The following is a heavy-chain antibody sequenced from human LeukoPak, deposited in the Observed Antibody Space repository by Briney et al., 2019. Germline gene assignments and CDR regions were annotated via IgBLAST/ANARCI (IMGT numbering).Heavy chain of an antibody. V-gene: IGHV4-34*01. Sequence: PSETLSLTCAVYGGSFSGYYWSWIPKPPGKGLQWIGEINHSGSTNYNPSLKSRLTISVDTSKNQFSLKLSSVTAADTAVYYCARGGGYCTNGVCYPLDYWGRGTLVSVSS. CDR1: GGSFSGYY. D-gene: IGHD2-8*01. CDR2: INHSGST. CDR3: ARGGGYCTNGVCYPLDY. J-gene: IGHJ4*02.